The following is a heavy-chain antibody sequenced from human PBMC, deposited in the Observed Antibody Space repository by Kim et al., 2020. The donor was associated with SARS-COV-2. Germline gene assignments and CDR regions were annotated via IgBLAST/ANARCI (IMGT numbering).Heavy chain of an antibody. CDR3: ARAPITMIVVVNAFDI. CDR2: IYYSGST. CDR1: GGSISSGGYY. D-gene: IGHD3-22*01. V-gene: IGHV4-31*03. Sequence: SETLSLTCTVSGGSISSGGYYWSWIRQHPGKGLEWIGYIYYSGSTYYNPSLKRRVTISVDTAKNQFSLKLSSVTAADTAVYYCARAPITMIVVVNAFDIWGKGTIVTVSS. J-gene: IGHJ3*02.